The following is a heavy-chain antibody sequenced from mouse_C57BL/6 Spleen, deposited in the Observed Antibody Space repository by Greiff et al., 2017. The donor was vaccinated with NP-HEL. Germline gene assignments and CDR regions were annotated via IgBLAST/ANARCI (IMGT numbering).Heavy chain of an antibody. CDR2: INPGSGGT. D-gene: IGHD1-1*01. Sequence: QVQLKESGAELVRPGTSVKVSCTASGYAFTNYLIEWVKQRPGQGLEWIGVINPGSGGTNYNEKFKGKATLTADKSSSTAYMQLSSLTSEDSAVYFCARDYGSSYYFDYWGQGTTLTVSS. V-gene: IGHV1-54*01. CDR3: ARDYGSSYYFDY. J-gene: IGHJ2*01. CDR1: GYAFTNYL.